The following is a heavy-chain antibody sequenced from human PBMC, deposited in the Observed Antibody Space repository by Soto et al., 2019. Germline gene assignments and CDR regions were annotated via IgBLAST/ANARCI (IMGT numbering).Heavy chain of an antibody. CDR2: IYYSGST. Sequence: SETLSLTCTVSGGSISSYYWSWIRQPPGKGLEWIGYIYYSGSTYYNPSLKSRVTISVDTSKNQFSLKLSSVTAADTAVYYCARARESSLPKLGVYMDVWGKGTTVTVSS. D-gene: IGHD6-6*01. CDR3: ARARESSLPKLGVYMDV. V-gene: IGHV4-59*06. J-gene: IGHJ6*03. CDR1: GGSISSYY.